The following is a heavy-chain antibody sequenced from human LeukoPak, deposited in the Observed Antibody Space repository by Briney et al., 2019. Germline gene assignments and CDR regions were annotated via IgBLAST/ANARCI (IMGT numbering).Heavy chain of an antibody. CDR2: IRYDGSIK. CDR1: GFTFSSYG. J-gene: IGHJ4*02. V-gene: IGHV3-30*02. D-gene: IGHD3-10*01. CDR3: AKERSRLSWFGEPHFDY. Sequence: GGSLRLSCAASGFTFSSYGMHWVRQAPGKGLEWVAFIRYDGSIKYYADSVKGRFTISRDNSKNTLYLQMNSLRAEDTAVYYCAKERSRLSWFGEPHFDYWGQGTLVTVSS.